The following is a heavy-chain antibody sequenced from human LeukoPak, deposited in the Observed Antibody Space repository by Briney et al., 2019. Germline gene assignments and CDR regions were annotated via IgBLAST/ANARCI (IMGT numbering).Heavy chain of an antibody. D-gene: IGHD5-12*01. CDR3: ARDHRYAFDN. Sequence: GGSLRLSCAASGFNFIDYSMNWVRQAPGKGLEWISYIGISSGNTKYADSVKGRFTISRDKARNSLYLQMNSLRVQDTAVYYCARDHRYAFDNWGHGTLVTVSS. J-gene: IGHJ4*01. V-gene: IGHV3-48*01. CDR2: IGISSGNT. CDR1: GFNFIDYS.